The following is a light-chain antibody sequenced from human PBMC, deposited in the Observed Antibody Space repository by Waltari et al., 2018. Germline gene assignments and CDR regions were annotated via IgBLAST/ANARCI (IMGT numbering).Light chain of an antibody. J-gene: IGLJ3*02. V-gene: IGLV4-69*01. CDR3: QTWGMNIQV. Sequence: QLVLTQSPSASASLGASVKLTCTLTVEYSAYAIAWPQQQPEKGPRYLMNVNSDGSHDKADGIPERFSGSSAGAERYLIISRLQSDDEADYFCQTWGMNIQVFGGGTRLTVL. CDR2: VNSDGSH. CDR1: VEYSAYA.